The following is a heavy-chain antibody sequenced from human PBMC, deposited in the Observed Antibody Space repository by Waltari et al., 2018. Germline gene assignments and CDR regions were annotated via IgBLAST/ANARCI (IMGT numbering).Heavy chain of an antibody. Sequence: QVQLQESGPGLVKPSETLSLTCTVSGGSISSHYWSWIRQPPGKGLEWIGYIYYSGSTTYNPSLKSRVTISVDTSKNQFSLKLSSVTAADTAVYYCASHYSGLDYWGQGTLVTVSS. CDR2: IYYSGST. D-gene: IGHD5-12*01. V-gene: IGHV4-59*11. CDR3: ASHYSGLDY. J-gene: IGHJ4*02. CDR1: GGSISSHY.